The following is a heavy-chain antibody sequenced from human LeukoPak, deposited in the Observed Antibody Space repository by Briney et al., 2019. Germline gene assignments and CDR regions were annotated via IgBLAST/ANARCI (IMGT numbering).Heavy chain of an antibody. Sequence: ASVKVSCKASGYTFTGYYMHWVRQAPGQGLEWMGWINPNSGGTNYAQKFQGRVTMTRDTSISTAYMELSRLRSDDTAVYYCARLLYGDYGHYYGMDVWGQGTTVTFSS. CDR2: INPNSGGT. V-gene: IGHV1-2*02. CDR3: ARLLYGDYGHYYGMDV. D-gene: IGHD4-17*01. CDR1: GYTFTGYY. J-gene: IGHJ6*02.